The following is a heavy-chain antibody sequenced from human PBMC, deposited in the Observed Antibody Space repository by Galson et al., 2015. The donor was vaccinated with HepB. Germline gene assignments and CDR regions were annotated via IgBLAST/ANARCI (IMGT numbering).Heavy chain of an antibody. J-gene: IGHJ4*02. CDR1: GYTFTSYG. V-gene: IGHV1-18*04. D-gene: IGHD3-10*01. Sequence: SCKASGYTFTSYGLSWVRQAPGQGLEWMGWISVYNGHTNYAQNLQGRVTMATDTSTSTAYLELRSLTSDDTAVYYCARGEAGTIDYWGQGTLVTVSS. CDR2: ISVYNGHT. CDR3: ARGEAGTIDY.